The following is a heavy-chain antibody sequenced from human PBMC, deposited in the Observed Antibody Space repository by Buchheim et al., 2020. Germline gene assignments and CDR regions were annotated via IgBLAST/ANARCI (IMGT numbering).Heavy chain of an antibody. D-gene: IGHD3/OR15-3a*01. Sequence: VQLQESGPGLVKPSETLSLTCTVSGGSISDYYWSWIRQPPGKGLEWVSAISGSGGSTYYADSVKGRFTISRDNSKNTLYLQMNSLRAEDTAVYYCAKEVWSGYHPPHRELDYWGQGTL. CDR1: GGSISDYY. J-gene: IGHJ4*02. V-gene: IGHV3-23*01. CDR3: AKEVWSGYHPPHRELDY. CDR2: ISGSGGST.